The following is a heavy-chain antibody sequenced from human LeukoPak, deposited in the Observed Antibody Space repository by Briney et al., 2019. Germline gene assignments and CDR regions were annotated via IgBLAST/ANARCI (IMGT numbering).Heavy chain of an antibody. CDR2: INPNSGGT. D-gene: IGHD3-22*01. V-gene: IGHV1-2*06. CDR3: ASYGPIVGSPFDY. CDR1: GYTFTGYY. Sequence: ASVKVSCKSSGYTFTGYYMHWVRQAPGQGLEWVGRINPNSGGTNYAQKFQGRVTITRDTSISTAYMELSRLRSDDTAVYYCASYGPIVGSPFDYWGQGTLVTVSS. J-gene: IGHJ4*02.